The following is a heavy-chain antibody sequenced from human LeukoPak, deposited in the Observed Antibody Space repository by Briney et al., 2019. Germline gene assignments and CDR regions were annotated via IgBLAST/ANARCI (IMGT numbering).Heavy chain of an antibody. V-gene: IGHV3-7*01. D-gene: IGHD1-26*01. CDR2: VKQNGSEK. CDR3: ARAQSGSYYWYYYYYMDV. J-gene: IGHJ6*03. Sequence: GGSLRLSCAASGFTFGSYWMSWVRQAPGKGLEWVANVKQNGSEKYYVDSVKGRFTISRDNAKNSLYLQMNSLRAEDTAVYYCARAQSGSYYWYYYYYMDVWGKGTTVTVSS. CDR1: GFTFGSYW.